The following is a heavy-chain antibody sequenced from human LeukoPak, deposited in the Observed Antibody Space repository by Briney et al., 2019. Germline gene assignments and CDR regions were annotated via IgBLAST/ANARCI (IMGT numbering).Heavy chain of an antibody. J-gene: IGHJ5*02. CDR3: ARRVGYDFWSGYGWFDP. CDR1: GGSISSHY. CDR2: IYYSGST. V-gene: IGHV4-59*08. D-gene: IGHD3-3*01. Sequence: KSSETLSLTCSVSGGSISSHYWSWIRQPPGKGLEWIGYIYYSGSTNYNPSLKSRVTISVDTSKTQFSLKLSSVTAADTAVYYCARRVGYDFWSGYGWFDPWGQGTLVTVSS.